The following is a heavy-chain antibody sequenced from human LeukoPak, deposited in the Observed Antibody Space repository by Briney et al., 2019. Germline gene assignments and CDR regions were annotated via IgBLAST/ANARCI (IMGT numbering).Heavy chain of an antibody. Sequence: PSETLSLTCTVSGGSISSYYWSWIRQPPGKGLEWIGSVFYSGRTYYNPSLKSRVTIFVDPSKNQFSLNLRSVTAADTAVYYCARHERCSSINCIYNWFDPWGQGTLVIVSS. CDR1: GGSISSYY. CDR2: VFYSGRT. V-gene: IGHV4-59*05. J-gene: IGHJ5*02. CDR3: ARHERCSSINCIYNWFDP. D-gene: IGHD2-2*01.